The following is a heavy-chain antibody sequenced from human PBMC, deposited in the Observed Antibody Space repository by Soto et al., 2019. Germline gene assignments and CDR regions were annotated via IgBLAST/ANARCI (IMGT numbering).Heavy chain of an antibody. CDR3: SRDVDVGEEDV. J-gene: IGHJ6*02. CDR2: IYFSGRT. CDR1: GGSVSGGSYY. V-gene: IGHV4-61*01. D-gene: IGHD4-17*01. Sequence: QVQLQESGPGLVKPSETLSLTCTASGGSVSGGSYYWNWIRQPPGKGLEWFGYIYFSGRTNYNPSRKXRXTXSLXPSKNQFSLKLTSATAADTAVYYCSRDVDVGEEDVWGQGTTVTVSS.